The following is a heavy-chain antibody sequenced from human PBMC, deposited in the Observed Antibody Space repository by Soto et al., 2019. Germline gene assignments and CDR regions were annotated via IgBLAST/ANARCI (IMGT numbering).Heavy chain of an antibody. CDR3: ARGPYDFWSGYYDPGYYMDV. Sequence: ASVKVSCKASGYTFTSYAMHWVRQAPGQRLEWMGWINAGNGNTKYSQKFQGRVTITRDTSASTAYMELSSLRSEDTAVYYCARGPYDFWSGYYDPGYYMDVWGKGTTVTVSS. V-gene: IGHV1-3*01. CDR2: INAGNGNT. D-gene: IGHD3-3*01. CDR1: GYTFTSYA. J-gene: IGHJ6*03.